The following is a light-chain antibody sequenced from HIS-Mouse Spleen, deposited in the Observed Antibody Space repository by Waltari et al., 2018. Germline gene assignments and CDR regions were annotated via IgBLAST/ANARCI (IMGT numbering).Light chain of an antibody. V-gene: IGKV2-30*02. CDR3: MQGTHWPPYT. J-gene: IGKJ2*01. CDR2: KVS. Sequence: VVMTQSPLSLPVTLGQPSSISCRSSQSLVHSDGNTYLNWFQQRPGQSPRRLIYKVSNRDSEVPDRFSGSGSGTDFTLKISRVEAEDVGVYYCMQGTHWPPYTFGQGTKLEIK. CDR1: QSLVHSDGNTY.